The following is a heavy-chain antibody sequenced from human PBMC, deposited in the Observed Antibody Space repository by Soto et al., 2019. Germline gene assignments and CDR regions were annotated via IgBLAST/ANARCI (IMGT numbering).Heavy chain of an antibody. J-gene: IGHJ6*02. D-gene: IGHD5-12*01. V-gene: IGHV4-31*03. Sequence: PSETLSLTCTVSGGSVSNSQYFWVWLRQPPGKGLEWIGYIYYSGSTCYNPSLKSRVTISVDTSKNQFSLKLSSVTAADTAVYYCARDQRLRFFYYGMDVWGQGTTVTVSS. CDR2: IYYSGST. CDR3: ARDQRLRFFYYGMDV. CDR1: GGSVSNSQYF.